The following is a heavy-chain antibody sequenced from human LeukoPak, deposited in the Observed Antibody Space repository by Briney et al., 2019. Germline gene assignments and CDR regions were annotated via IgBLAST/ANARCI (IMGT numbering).Heavy chain of an antibody. CDR1: GLTFSSYE. V-gene: IGHV3-48*03. CDR3: AREGFDDGDSHRGLTGYMDV. CDR2: ISSSGSTK. D-gene: IGHD4-17*01. J-gene: IGHJ6*03. Sequence: GGSLRLSCAASGLTFSSYEMNWVRQAPGRGLEWVSYISSSGSTKYHADSVKGRFTISRDNAKNSLYLQVSSLRAEDTAVYYCAREGFDDGDSHRGLTGYMDVWGKGTTVTVSS.